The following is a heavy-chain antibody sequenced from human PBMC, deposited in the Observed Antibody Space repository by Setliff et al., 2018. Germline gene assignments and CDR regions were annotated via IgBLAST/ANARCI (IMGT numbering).Heavy chain of an antibody. Sequence: GESLKISCKGSGYTFTIYWIAWVRQMPGKGLECMGIIFPGNSNTRYSPSFQGQATISVDKSISTAYLQWSSLKASGTATYYCARVVGADGIGIDYWGQGTVVTVSS. D-gene: IGHD2-15*01. CDR3: ARVVGADGIGIDY. V-gene: IGHV5-51*01. J-gene: IGHJ4*02. CDR1: GYTFTIYW. CDR2: IFPGNSNT.